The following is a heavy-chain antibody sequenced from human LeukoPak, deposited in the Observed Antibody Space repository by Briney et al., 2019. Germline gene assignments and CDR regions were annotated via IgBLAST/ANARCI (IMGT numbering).Heavy chain of an antibody. CDR3: ARFDFVHDSYFDY. CDR2: IYYSGST. CDR1: GGSVSSGSYY. J-gene: IGHJ4*02. D-gene: IGHD3-3*01. Sequence: HPSETLSLTCTVSGGSVSSGSYYWSWIRQPPGKGLEWIGYIYYSGSTNYNPSLKSRVTISVDTSKNQFSLKLSSVTAADTAVYYCARFDFVHDSYFDYWGQGTLVTVSS. V-gene: IGHV4-61*01.